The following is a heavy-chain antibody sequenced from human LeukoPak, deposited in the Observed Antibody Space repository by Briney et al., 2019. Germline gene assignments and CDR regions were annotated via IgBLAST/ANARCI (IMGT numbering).Heavy chain of an antibody. V-gene: IGHV3-64*01. CDR1: GFPFSNYA. CDR2: ISGNGGTT. CDR3: ARDGVATNDC. J-gene: IGHJ4*02. Sequence: PGGSLRLSCAASGFPFSNYAMQWVRQAPGKGLEYVSGISGNGGTTVYANSVKGRFTISRDNSKNTLYLQMGSLRAEDMAVYYCARDGVATNDCWGQGTLVTVSS. D-gene: IGHD5-24*01.